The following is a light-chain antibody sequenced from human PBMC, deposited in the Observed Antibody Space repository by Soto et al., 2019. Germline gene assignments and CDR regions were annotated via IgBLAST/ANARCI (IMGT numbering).Light chain of an antibody. Sequence: QSVLTQPPSVSGAPGQRVTISCTGSSSNIGSGYDVHWYQQLPGTAPKLLIYGNTNRPSGVPDRFSGSKSGTSASLAITGLQAEDEADYSCQSYDSSLSDWVFGGGTKLTVL. J-gene: IGLJ3*02. CDR1: SSNIGSGYD. CDR3: QSYDSSLSDWV. CDR2: GNT. V-gene: IGLV1-40*01.